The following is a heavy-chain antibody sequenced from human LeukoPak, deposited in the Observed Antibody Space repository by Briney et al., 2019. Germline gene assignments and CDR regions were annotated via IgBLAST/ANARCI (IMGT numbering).Heavy chain of an antibody. Sequence: ETLSLTCTVSGGSISSYYWSWVRQAPGKGLEWVGRIKSRADGGTPDYAAPVTGRFTISRDDSNGTLFLQMNSLTTEDTAVYYCATQGVLDAFDIWGQGTMVIVSS. V-gene: IGHV3-15*01. D-gene: IGHD3-10*01. J-gene: IGHJ3*02. CDR1: GGSISSYY. CDR2: IKSRADGGTP. CDR3: ATQGVLDAFDI.